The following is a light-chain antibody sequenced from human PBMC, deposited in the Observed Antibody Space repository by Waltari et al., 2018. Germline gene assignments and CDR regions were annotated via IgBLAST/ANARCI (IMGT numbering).Light chain of an antibody. CDR2: AAS. CDR3: QQYHKWPPGG. Sequence: TQSPATLSVSPGKTVTLSCRASQRVNTNLAWYQQKPGQAPRLLIFAASTRAPGIPSRFGGSGSGTEFTLTITSLQFEDVGVYFCQQYHKWPPGGFGGGTKVEIE. J-gene: IGKJ4*01. CDR1: QRVNTN. V-gene: IGKV3-15*01.